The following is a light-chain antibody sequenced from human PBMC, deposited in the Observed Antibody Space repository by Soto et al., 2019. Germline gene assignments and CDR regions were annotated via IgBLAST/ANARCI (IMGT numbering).Light chain of an antibody. J-gene: IGKJ1*01. V-gene: IGKV3-20*01. Sequence: EIVMTQSPATLSASPGERATLSCRASQSVRSNLAWYQQKPGQAPRLLIYGASSRATGIPDRFSGSGSGTDFTLTISRLEPEDFAVYYCQQYGSSPTTFVQGTKVDSK. CDR1: QSVRSN. CDR2: GAS. CDR3: QQYGSSPTT.